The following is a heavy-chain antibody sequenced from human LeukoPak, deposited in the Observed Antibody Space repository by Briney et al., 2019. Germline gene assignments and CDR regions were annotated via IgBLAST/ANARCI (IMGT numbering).Heavy chain of an antibody. V-gene: IGHV3-21*01. J-gene: IGHJ6*02. CDR1: RFTFTRYT. CDR3: AIPPLSGTGSSRPLAEIDV. CDR2: ISSSSTYI. Sequence: GGSLRLSCSTSRFTFTRYTLNWVRQAPGKGLEWVSSISSSSTYIYYADSVKGRFTISRDNAKNSLYLQMNSLRAEDTAVYYCAIPPLSGTGSSRPLAEIDVWGQGTTVTVSS. D-gene: IGHD3-10*01.